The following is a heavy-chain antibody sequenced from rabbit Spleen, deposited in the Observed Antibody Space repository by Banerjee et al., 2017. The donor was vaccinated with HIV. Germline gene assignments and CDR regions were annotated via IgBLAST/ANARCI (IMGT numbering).Heavy chain of an antibody. Sequence: QSLEESGGDLVKPGASLTLTCIASGVSFSGSSYMCWVRQAPGKGLEWIACIDAGSSGDTYYATWVNGRFTISSHDAQNTLYLQLSSLTAADTATYFCVRARPYPFVLWGQGTLVTVS. V-gene: IGHV1S40*01. J-gene: IGHJ6*01. CDR3: VRARPYPFVL. CDR2: IDAGSSGDT. CDR1: GVSFSGSSY. D-gene: IGHD1-1*01.